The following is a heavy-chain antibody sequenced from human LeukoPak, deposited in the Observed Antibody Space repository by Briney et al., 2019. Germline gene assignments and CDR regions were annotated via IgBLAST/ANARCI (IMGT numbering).Heavy chain of an antibody. D-gene: IGHD6-13*01. J-gene: IGHJ4*02. Sequence: SETLSLTCTVSGGSISSSSYYWGWIRQPPGKGLEWIGSIYYSGSTYYNPSLKSRVTISVDTSKNPFSLKLSSVTAADTAVYYCARRTTIAAAEYFDYWGQGTLVTVSS. CDR1: GGSISSSSYY. CDR2: IYYSGST. CDR3: ARRTTIAAAEYFDY. V-gene: IGHV4-39*01.